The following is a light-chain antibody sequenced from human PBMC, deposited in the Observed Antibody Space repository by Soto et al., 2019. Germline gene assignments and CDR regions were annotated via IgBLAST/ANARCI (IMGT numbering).Light chain of an antibody. V-gene: IGKV3-20*01. CDR3: YQYGSSPPVTT. J-gene: IGKJ5*01. Sequence: EIVLTQSPGTLSLSPGERATLSCRASQGVSSSYLAWYQQKPGEAPRLLIYGATSRATGIPDRFSGSGSETDLTRTISRVVPEDIAVYFSYQYGSSPPVTTFGQGTGLEIK. CDR1: QGVSSSY. CDR2: GAT.